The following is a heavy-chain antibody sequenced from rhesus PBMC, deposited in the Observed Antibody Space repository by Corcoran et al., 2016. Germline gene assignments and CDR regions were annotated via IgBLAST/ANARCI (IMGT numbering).Heavy chain of an antibody. V-gene: IGHV1-200*01. D-gene: IGHD3-22*01. CDR2: MNTSNGNT. Sequence: QVQLVQSGAEVKKPGASVKLSCKASGYTFTIYSLNWVRQAPGQGLGGMGRMNTSNGNTGYAKKFKGRVTMTRDTSTSTAYMELSSLRSEDTAVYYCARGYWSEIYGLDSWGQGVVVTVSS. J-gene: IGHJ6*01. CDR1: GYTFTIYS. CDR3: ARGYWSEIYGLDS.